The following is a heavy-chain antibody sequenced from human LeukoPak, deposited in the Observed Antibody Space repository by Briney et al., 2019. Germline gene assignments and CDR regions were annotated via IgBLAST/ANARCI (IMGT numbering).Heavy chain of an antibody. D-gene: IGHD2-2*01. Sequence: SETVSLTCTVSGASISSYYWGWIRQPPGKGLEWIGSIYYSGSTYYNPSLKSRVTISVDTSKNQFSLKLSSVTAADTAVYYCARDLAHAVVVPAAMFDYWGQGTLVTVSS. J-gene: IGHJ4*02. CDR1: GASISSYY. CDR2: IYYSGST. CDR3: ARDLAHAVVVPAAMFDY. V-gene: IGHV4-39*07.